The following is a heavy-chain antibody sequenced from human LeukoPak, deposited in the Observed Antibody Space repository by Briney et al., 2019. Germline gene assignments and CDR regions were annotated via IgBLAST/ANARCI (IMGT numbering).Heavy chain of an antibody. Sequence: GGSLRLSCAASRFTFSSYAMSWVRQAPGKGLEWVSGISGSGGSTYYADSVKGRFTIFRDNSKNTLYLQMNSLRAEDTAIYYCAKKKVWFGEYDYWGQGTLVTVSS. CDR2: ISGSGGST. CDR1: RFTFSSYA. V-gene: IGHV3-23*01. J-gene: IGHJ4*02. D-gene: IGHD3-10*01. CDR3: AKKKVWFGEYDY.